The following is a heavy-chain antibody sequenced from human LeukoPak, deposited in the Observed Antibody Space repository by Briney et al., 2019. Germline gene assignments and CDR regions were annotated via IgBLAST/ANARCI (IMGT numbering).Heavy chain of an antibody. J-gene: IGHJ4*02. CDR3: ARTYSLRFLEWLPIYFVY. CDR1: GFTFSSYS. D-gene: IGHD3-3*01. V-gene: IGHV3-48*01. Sequence: PGGSLRLSCAASGFTFSSYSMNWVRQAPGKGLEWVSYISSSSSTIYYADSVKGRFTISRDNAKNSLYLQMNSLRAEDTAVYYCARTYSLRFLEWLPIYFVYWGQGTLVTVSS. CDR2: ISSSSSTI.